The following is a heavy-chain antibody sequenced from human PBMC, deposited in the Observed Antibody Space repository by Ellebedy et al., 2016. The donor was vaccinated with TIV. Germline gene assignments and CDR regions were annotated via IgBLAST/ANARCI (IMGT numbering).Heavy chain of an antibody. CDR1: GYNFSTYD. Sequence: AASVKVSCKASGYNFSTYDFSWLRQATGQGLEWMGWMNPNSGYTGYAQKFKGRVTMTRNTSISTAYMELSSLSSDDSAVYFCARTLLYYYDSSGPYNAFDPWGQGTLVTVSS. CDR2: MNPNSGYT. CDR3: ARTLLYYYDSSGPYNAFDP. J-gene: IGHJ5*02. V-gene: IGHV1-8*01. D-gene: IGHD3-22*01.